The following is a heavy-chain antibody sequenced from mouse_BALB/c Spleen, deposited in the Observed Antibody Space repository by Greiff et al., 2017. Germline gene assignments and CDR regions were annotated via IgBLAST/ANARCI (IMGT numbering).Heavy chain of an antibody. J-gene: IGHJ3*01. CDR1: GFTFSSFG. CDR2: ISSGSSTI. D-gene: IGHD2-4*01. CDR3: ARSTMITTVAY. V-gene: IGHV5-17*02. Sequence: EVQRVESGGGLVQPGGSRKLSCAASGFTFSSFGMHWVRQAPEKGLEWVAYISSGSSTIYYADTVKGRFTISRDNPKNTLFLQMTSLRSEDTAMYYCARSTMITTVAYWGQGTLVTVSA.